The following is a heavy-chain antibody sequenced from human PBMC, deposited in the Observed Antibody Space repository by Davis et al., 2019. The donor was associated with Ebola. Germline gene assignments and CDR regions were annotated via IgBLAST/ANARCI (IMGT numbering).Heavy chain of an antibody. CDR3: ARILSGPYFDS. CDR2: IKQDGSEK. V-gene: IGHV3-7*01. CDR1: GFTFSRNW. Sequence: GESLKISCAASGFTFSRNWMSWVRQAPGKGLEWVAHIKQDGSEKYYVDSVKGRFTISRDNAESSLYLQMNSLRVEDTALYYCARILSGPYFDSWGQGTLVT. D-gene: IGHD5-12*01. J-gene: IGHJ4*02.